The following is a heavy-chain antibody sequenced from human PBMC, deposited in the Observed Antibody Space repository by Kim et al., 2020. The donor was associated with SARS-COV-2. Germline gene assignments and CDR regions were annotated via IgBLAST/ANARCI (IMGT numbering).Heavy chain of an antibody. CDR3: ARGLVGTDY. CDR1: GGSISSSSYY. V-gene: IGHV4-39*07. Sequence: SETLSLTCTVSGGSISSSSYYWGWIRQPPGKGLEWIGSIYYSGSTYYNPSLKSRVTISVDTSKNQFSLKLSSVTAADTTVYYCARGLVGTDYWGQGTPVT. CDR2: IYYSGST. J-gene: IGHJ4*02. D-gene: IGHD2-21*02.